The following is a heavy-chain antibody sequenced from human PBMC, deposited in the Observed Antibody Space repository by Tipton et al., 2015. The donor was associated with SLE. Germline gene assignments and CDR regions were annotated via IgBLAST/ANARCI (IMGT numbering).Heavy chain of an antibody. J-gene: IGHJ4*02. D-gene: IGHD6-13*01. Sequence: SLRLSCAASGFTFDDYAMHCVRQAPGKGLEWVSGISWNSGSIGYADSVKGRFTISRDNAKNSLYLQMNSLRAEDTALYYCAKGSAAGPLGYWGQGTLVTVSS. CDR2: ISWNSGSI. V-gene: IGHV3-9*01. CDR3: AKGSAAGPLGY. CDR1: GFTFDDYA.